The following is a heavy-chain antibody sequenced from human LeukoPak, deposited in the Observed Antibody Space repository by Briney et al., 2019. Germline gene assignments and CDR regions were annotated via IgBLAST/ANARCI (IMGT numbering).Heavy chain of an antibody. J-gene: IGHJ6*03. CDR1: GYTSTSYY. Sequence: ASVKVSCKASGYTSTSYYMHWVRQAPGQGLEWMGIINPSGGSTSYAQKFQGRVTMTRDTSTSTVYMELSSLRSEDTAVYYCARRGGKRYYYYYMDVWGKGTTVTVSS. D-gene: IGHD2-15*01. CDR3: ARRGGKRYYYYYMDV. V-gene: IGHV1-46*01. CDR2: INPSGGST.